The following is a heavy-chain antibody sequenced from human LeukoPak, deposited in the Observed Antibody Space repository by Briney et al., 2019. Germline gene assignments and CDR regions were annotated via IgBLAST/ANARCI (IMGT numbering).Heavy chain of an antibody. Sequence: GGSLRLSCAASGFTLSDHYMDWVRQAPGKGLEWVGRTRNKARSYTTEYAASVKGRFTISRDDSKNSLCLRMNSLKTEDTAVYYCARSYYDGSGYYMDYWGQGTLVTVSS. CDR1: GFTLSDHY. CDR2: TRNKARSYTT. D-gene: IGHD3-22*01. CDR3: ARSYYDGSGYYMDY. V-gene: IGHV3-72*01. J-gene: IGHJ4*02.